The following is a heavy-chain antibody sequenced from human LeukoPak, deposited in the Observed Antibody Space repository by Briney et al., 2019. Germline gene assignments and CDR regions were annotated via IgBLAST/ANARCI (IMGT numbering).Heavy chain of an antibody. CDR2: IYTSGST. Sequence: PSGTLSLTCTVSGGSISSGNNYWNWIRQPAGKGLEWIGRIYTSGSTNYNPSFKSRVTISIDTSKNQFSLKLRSVTAADTAMYYCARDMYYYDSSGWAGYIDYWGQGTLVTVSS. CDR3: ARDMYYYDSSGWAGYIDY. D-gene: IGHD3-22*01. J-gene: IGHJ4*02. CDR1: GGSISSGNNY. V-gene: IGHV4-61*02.